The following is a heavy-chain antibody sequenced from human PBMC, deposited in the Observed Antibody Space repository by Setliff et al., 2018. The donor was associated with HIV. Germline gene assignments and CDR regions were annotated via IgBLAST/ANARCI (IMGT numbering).Heavy chain of an antibody. D-gene: IGHD4-4*01. J-gene: IGHJ4*02. CDR1: GLTFSSYA. Sequence: GGSLRLSCAASGLTFSSYAMSWVRQAPGKGLEWVSTINTNGGTTYYRDSVKGRFTISRDNSKNTLYLQMNSLRAEDTAVYYCAIDVPTPLSQVDYWGQGTLVTVSS. V-gene: IGHV3-23*01. CDR2: INTNGGTT. CDR3: AIDVPTPLSQVDY.